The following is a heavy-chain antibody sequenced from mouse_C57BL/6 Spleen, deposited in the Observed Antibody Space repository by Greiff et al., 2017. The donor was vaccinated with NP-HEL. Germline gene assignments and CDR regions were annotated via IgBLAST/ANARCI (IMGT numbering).Heavy chain of an antibody. CDR1: GYTFTSYW. V-gene: IGHV1-7*01. CDR2: INPSSGYT. Sequence: VKLMESGAELAKPGASVKLSCKASGYTFTSYWMHWVKQRPGQGLEWIGYINPSSGYTKYNQKFKEKATLTADKSSSTACMPLGSLTYEGSTVYYCEYSGGYDEGDAKGYWGQGASVTVSS. J-gene: IGHJ4*01. D-gene: IGHD2-2*01. CDR3: EYSGGYDEGDAKGY.